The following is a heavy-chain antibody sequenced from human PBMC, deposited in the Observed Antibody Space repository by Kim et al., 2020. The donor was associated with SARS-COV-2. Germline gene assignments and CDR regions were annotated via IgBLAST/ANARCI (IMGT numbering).Heavy chain of an antibody. D-gene: IGHD1-26*01. Sequence: ADSVKGRFTISRDNSKNTRYLQMNSLRAEDTAVYYCARDRAVGATEEGDYWGQGTLVTVSS. CDR3: ARDRAVGATEEGDY. V-gene: IGHV3-30*07. J-gene: IGHJ4*02.